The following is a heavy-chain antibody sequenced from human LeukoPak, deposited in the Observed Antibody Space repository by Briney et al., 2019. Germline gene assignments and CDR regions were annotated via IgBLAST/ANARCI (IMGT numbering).Heavy chain of an antibody. V-gene: IGHV5-51*01. J-gene: IGHJ4*02. Sequence: GESLKISWKGSGYSFTSYWSGGVRQLPGKGLEGRGGIYPGDSDTRYSPSFQGQVTISADKSISTAYLQWSSLKASDTAMYYCARTDGVLMVYAIDYWGQRTLATVSS. CDR2: IYPGDSDT. D-gene: IGHD2-8*01. CDR3: ARTDGVLMVYAIDY. CDR1: GYSFTSYW.